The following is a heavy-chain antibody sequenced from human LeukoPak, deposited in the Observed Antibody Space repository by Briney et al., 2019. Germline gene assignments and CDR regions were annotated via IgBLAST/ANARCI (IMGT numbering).Heavy chain of an antibody. D-gene: IGHD3-10*01. V-gene: IGHV3-48*04. CDR2: ISSSGSTM. Sequence: GGSLRLSCAASGFTFSSYSMNWVRQAPGKGLECVSYISSSGSTMYYADSVKGRFTISRDNAKNSLYLQMNSLRAEDTALYYCARGEYGNYGFFDYWGQGTLVTVSS. CDR3: ARGEYGNYGFFDY. J-gene: IGHJ4*02. CDR1: GFTFSSYS.